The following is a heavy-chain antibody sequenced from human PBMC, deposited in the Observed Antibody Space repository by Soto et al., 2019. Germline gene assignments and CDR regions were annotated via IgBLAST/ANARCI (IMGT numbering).Heavy chain of an antibody. V-gene: IGHV5-51*01. CDR1: GYSFTSYW. J-gene: IGHJ6*02. D-gene: IGHD2-2*01. CDR2: IYPGDSDT. Sequence: GESLKISCKGSGYSFTSYWIGWVRQMPGKGLEWMGIIYPGDSDTRYSPSFQGQVTISADKSISTAYLQWSSLKASDTAVYYCARRGVLVPAAMDYYYYGMDVWGQGTTVTVSS. CDR3: ARRGVLVPAAMDYYYYGMDV.